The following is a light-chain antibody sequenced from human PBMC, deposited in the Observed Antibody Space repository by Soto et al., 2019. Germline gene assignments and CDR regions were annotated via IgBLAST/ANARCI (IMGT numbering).Light chain of an antibody. J-gene: IGKJ1*01. CDR2: GAS. CDR1: QSISSSY. CDR3: HQYGGSPRT. Sequence: EIFMTQSPAPLSVSPGDRATLSCRASQSISSSYLAWYQQKPGQAPRLLIDGASSRATGIPDRFSGSGSGTDFTLTISRLEPEDFAVYYCHQYGGSPRTFGQGTKVDIK. V-gene: IGKV3-20*01.